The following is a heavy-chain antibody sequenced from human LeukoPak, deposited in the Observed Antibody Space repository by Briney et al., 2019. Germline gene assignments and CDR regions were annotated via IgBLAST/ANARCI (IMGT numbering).Heavy chain of an antibody. CDR3: AKDRTEYYYGSGEEGYFDY. V-gene: IGHV3-23*01. D-gene: IGHD3-10*01. Sequence: QPGGSLRLSCAASGFTFSSYAMSWVRQAPGKGLEWVSAISGSGGSTYYAASVKGRFTISRDNSKNTLYLQMNSLRAEDTAVYYCAKDRTEYYYGSGEEGYFDYWGQGTLVTASS. CDR1: GFTFSSYA. J-gene: IGHJ4*02. CDR2: ISGSGGST.